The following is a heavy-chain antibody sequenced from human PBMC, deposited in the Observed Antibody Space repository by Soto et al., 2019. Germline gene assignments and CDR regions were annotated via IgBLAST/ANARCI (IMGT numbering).Heavy chain of an antibody. J-gene: IGHJ4*02. CDR3: AKGSRSTVTTLDY. Sequence: EVQLLESGGGLVKPGGSLRLSCAASGFTFAGYAMSWVRQAPGEGLEWVSTLSDTGGRTYYADSVKGRFTISRDISKNTLSLQINSLRAEDTAVYYCAKGSRSTVTTLDYWGQGTLVTVSS. CDR2: LSDTGGRT. CDR1: GFTFAGYA. D-gene: IGHD4-17*01. V-gene: IGHV3-23*01.